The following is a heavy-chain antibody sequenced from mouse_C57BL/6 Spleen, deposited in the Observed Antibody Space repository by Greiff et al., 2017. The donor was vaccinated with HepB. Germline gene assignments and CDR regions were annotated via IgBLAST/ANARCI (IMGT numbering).Heavy chain of an antibody. D-gene: IGHD2-4*01. CDR2: IRSKSNNYAT. CDR1: GFSFNTYA. J-gene: IGHJ3*01. CDR3: VRGDYDVGFAY. V-gene: IGHV10-1*01. Sequence: DVMLVESGGGLVQPKGSLKLSCAASGFSFNTYAMNWVRQAPGKGLEWVAHIRSKSNNYATYYADSVKDRFTISRDDSESMLYLQMNNLKTEDTAMYDCVRGDYDVGFAYWGQGTLVTVSA.